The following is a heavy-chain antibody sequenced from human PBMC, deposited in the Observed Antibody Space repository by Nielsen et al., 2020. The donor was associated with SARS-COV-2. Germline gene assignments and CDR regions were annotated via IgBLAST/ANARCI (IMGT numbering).Heavy chain of an antibody. D-gene: IGHD6-13*01. Sequence: WLRQPPWKGLEWVSSISSSSSYIYYADSVKGRFTISRDNAKNSLYLQMNSLRAEDTAVYYCAREYSSSWYQRYYYYGMDVWGQGTTVTVSS. CDR2: ISSSSSYI. J-gene: IGHJ6*02. CDR3: AREYSSSWYQRYYYYGMDV. V-gene: IGHV3-21*01.